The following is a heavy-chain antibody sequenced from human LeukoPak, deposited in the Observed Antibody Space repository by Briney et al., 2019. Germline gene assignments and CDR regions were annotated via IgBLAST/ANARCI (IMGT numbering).Heavy chain of an antibody. J-gene: IGHJ4*02. CDR2: ISGSGDST. Sequence: GGCLRLSCAASGFTFSSYAMSWVRQAPGKGLEWVSAISGSGDSTYYADSVKGRFTISRDNSKNTLYLQMNSLRAEDTAVYYCANSKGETFIYYFDKWGQGTLVTVSS. V-gene: IGHV3-23*01. CDR1: GFTFSSYA. CDR3: ANSKGETFIYYFDK. D-gene: IGHD3-16*01.